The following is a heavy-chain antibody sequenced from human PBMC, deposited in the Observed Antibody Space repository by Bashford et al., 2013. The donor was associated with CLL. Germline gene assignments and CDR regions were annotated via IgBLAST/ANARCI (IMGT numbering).Heavy chain of an antibody. V-gene: IGHV3-69-1*01. CDR1: GGSFRDYH. J-gene: IGHJ6*02. CDR2: ISSSSSI. Sequence: ETLSLTCAVYGGSFRDYHWSWIRQSPGKGLEWVSSISSSSSIYYADSVRGRFTISRDNAKNSLYLQMNSLRAEDTAVYYCASDRNGMDVWGQGTTVTVSS. CDR3: ASDRNGMDV.